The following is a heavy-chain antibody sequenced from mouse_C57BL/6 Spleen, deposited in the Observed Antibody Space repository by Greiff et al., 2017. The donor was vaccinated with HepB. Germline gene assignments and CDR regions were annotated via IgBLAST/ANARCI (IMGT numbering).Heavy chain of an antibody. V-gene: IGHV1-74*01. CDR2: IHPSDSDT. CDR1: GYTFTSYW. Sequence: QVQLQQPGAELVKPGASVKVSCKASGYTFTSYWMHWVKQRPGQGLEWIGRIHPSDSDTNYNQKFKGKATLTVDKSSSTAYMQRSSLTSEDSAVYYCLIYYGYDEGFADWGQGTLVTVSA. D-gene: IGHD2-2*01. J-gene: IGHJ3*01. CDR3: LIYYGYDEGFAD.